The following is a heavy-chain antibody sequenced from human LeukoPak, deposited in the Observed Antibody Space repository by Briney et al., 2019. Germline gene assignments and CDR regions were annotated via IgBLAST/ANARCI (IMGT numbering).Heavy chain of an antibody. D-gene: IGHD6-19*01. J-gene: IGHJ5*02. Sequence: GSLRLSCAASGFTFSVYSMNWVRQAPGKGLEWVSSISGSSSFIYYADSVKGRFTISRDNAKNSLFLQMNSLRAEDTAVYYCARGVGQWLVFWFDPWGQGTLVTVSS. CDR1: GFTFSVYS. V-gene: IGHV3-21*04. CDR2: ISGSSSFI. CDR3: ARGVGQWLVFWFDP.